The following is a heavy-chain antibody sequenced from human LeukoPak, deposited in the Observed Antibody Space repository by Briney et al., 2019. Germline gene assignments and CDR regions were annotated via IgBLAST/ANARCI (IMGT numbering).Heavy chain of an antibody. CDR2: IYYSGST. D-gene: IGHD3-22*01. J-gene: IGHJ4*02. CDR3: ASTPYYYDSSGYYV. Sequence: SETLSLTCTVSGGSISSGGYYWSWIRQHPGKGLEWIGYIYYSGSTYYNPSLKSRVTISVDTSKNQCSLKLSSVTAADTAVYYCASTPYYYDSSGYYVWGQGTLVTVSS. V-gene: IGHV4-31*03. CDR1: GGSISSGGYY.